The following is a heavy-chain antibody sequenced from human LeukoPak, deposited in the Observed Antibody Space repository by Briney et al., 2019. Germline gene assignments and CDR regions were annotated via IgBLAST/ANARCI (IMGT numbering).Heavy chain of an antibody. CDR1: GGTFSSYA. CDR3: ARGGKGYYFDY. J-gene: IGHJ4*02. Sequence: SVKVSCKASGGTFSSYAISWVRQAPGQGLEWMGRIIPILGIANYAQKFQGRVTITADKSTSTAYMELSSLRSEDTAVYYCARGGKGYYFDYWGQGTLVTASS. CDR2: IIPILGIA. D-gene: IGHD3-16*01. V-gene: IGHV1-69*04.